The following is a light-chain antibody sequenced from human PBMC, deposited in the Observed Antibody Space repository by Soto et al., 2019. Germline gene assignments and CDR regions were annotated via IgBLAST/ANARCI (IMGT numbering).Light chain of an antibody. CDR2: GTS. CDR1: QNIATQF. CDR3: QQYSNSSGYT. Sequence: VLTQSPGTLSLSPGERATLSCRASQNIATQFFTWYQQRPGQAPRVLIYGTSTRATGIPDRFSGSGSETDVTRTINRLEPADFAVYYWQQYSNSSGYTFGQGTKLEIK. J-gene: IGKJ2*01. V-gene: IGKV3-20*01.